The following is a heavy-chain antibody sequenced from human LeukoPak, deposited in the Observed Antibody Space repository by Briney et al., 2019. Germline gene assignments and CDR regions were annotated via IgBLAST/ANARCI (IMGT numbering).Heavy chain of an antibody. V-gene: IGHV4-4*07. D-gene: IGHD3-10*01. Sequence: SETLSLPCTVSGDSIRSYYWDWIRQPAGKGLEWMGHISASGGTNYNPSLKSRVSMSVDTFKNQFSLKLSSVTAADTAVYYCARTHSWFGDYDAFDIWGQGTMVAVSS. CDR1: GDSIRSYY. CDR3: ARTHSWFGDYDAFDI. CDR2: ISASGGT. J-gene: IGHJ3*02.